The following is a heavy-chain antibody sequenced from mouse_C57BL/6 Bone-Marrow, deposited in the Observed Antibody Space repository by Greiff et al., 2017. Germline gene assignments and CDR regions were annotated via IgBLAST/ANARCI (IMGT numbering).Heavy chain of an antibody. CDR3: ASDTTAYTMDY. CDR1: GYTFTSYW. CDR2: IDPSDSYT. J-gene: IGHJ4*01. V-gene: IGHV1-69*01. Sequence: QVQLQQPGAELVMPGASVKLSCKASGYTFTSYWMHWVKQRPGQGLEWIGEIDPSDSYTNYNQKFQGKSTLTVDKSSSTAYMQLSSLTSEYSAVYYCASDTTAYTMDYWGQGTSVTVSS. D-gene: IGHD1-2*01.